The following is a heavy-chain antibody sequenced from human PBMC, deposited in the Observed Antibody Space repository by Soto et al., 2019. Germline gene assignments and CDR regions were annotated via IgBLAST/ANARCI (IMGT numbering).Heavy chain of an antibody. Sequence: EVQLVESGGGLLKPGGSLRLSWAASGFTFSGAWMHWVRQDPGKGLEWVGLIKSKANGETTHYAAPVQGRFTISRDDSKNTVYLQMSSLKSEDTAVYHCAADLHGDRSDWGIDYCVQGTLVTVSS. D-gene: IGHD7-27*01. CDR1: GFTFSGAW. CDR2: IKSKANGETT. V-gene: IGHV3-15*07. J-gene: IGHJ4*02. CDR3: AADLHGDRSDWGIDY.